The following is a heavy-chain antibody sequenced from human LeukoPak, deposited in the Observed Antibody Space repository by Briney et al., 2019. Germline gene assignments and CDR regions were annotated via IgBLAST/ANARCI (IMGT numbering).Heavy chain of an antibody. CDR1: GFTFSSYA. CDR3: AKDPKKYCSSTSCPPWFDP. J-gene: IGHJ5*02. V-gene: IGHV3-23*01. Sequence: PGGSLRLSCAASGFTFSSYAMSWVRQAPGKGLEWVSAISGSGGSTYYADSVKGRFTISRDNSKNTLYLQMNSLTAEDTAVYYCAKDPKKYCSSTSCPPWFDPWGQGTLVTVSS. D-gene: IGHD2-2*01. CDR2: ISGSGGST.